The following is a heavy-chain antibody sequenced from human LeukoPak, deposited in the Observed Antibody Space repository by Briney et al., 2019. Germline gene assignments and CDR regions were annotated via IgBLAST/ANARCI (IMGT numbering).Heavy chain of an antibody. CDR2: IYYSGST. CDR1: GGSISSYY. J-gene: IGHJ6*03. CDR3: ARVRDYDYMDV. Sequence: SETLSLTCTVSGGSISSYYWSWIRQPPGKGLEWIGYIYYSGSTNYNPSLKSRVTISVDTSKNQFSLKLSSVTAADTAVYYCARVRDYDYMDVWGKGTTVTVSS. D-gene: IGHD3-3*01. V-gene: IGHV4-59*01.